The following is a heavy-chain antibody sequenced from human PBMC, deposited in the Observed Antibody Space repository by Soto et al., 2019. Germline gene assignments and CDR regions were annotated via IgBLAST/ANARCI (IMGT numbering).Heavy chain of an antibody. D-gene: IGHD6-13*01. V-gene: IGHV4-39*01. CDR3: ASGTDGSWYNYYYGMDV. Sequence: SETLSLTCTVCGGSISSSSYYWGWIRQPPGKGLEWIGSIYYSGSTYYNPSLKSRVTMSVDTSKNQFSLKLSSVTAADTAVYYCASGTDGSWYNYYYGMDVWGQGTTVTVSS. CDR1: GGSISSSSYY. J-gene: IGHJ6*02. CDR2: IYYSGST.